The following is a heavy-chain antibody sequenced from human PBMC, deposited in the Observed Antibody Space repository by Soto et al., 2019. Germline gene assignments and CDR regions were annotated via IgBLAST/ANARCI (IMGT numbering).Heavy chain of an antibody. Sequence: SVKVSCKASGGTFSSYTISWVRQAPGQGLEWMGRIIPILGIANYAQKFQGRVTITADKSTSTAYMELSSLRSEDTAVYYCARASPYCSSTSCYYYYYMDVWGKGTTVTVSS. D-gene: IGHD2-2*01. CDR1: GGTFSSYT. V-gene: IGHV1-69*02. CDR2: IIPILGIA. J-gene: IGHJ6*03. CDR3: ARASPYCSSTSCYYYYYMDV.